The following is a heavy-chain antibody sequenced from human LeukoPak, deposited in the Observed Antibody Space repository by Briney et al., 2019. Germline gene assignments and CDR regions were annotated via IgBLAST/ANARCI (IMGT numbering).Heavy chain of an antibody. CDR2: ISVSGGST. J-gene: IGHJ4*02. V-gene: IGHV3-23*01. CDR3: ARDTYGDGFDY. CDR1: GFAFSNYW. D-gene: IGHD4-17*01. Sequence: GGSLRLSCAASGFAFSNYWMTWVRQAPGKGLEWVSGISVSGGSTYYADSVKGRFTISRDTSKNTLYLQMNSLRAEDTAVYYCARDTYGDGFDYWGQGTLVTVSS.